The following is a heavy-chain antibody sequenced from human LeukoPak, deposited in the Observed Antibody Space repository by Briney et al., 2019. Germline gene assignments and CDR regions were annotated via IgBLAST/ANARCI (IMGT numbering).Heavy chain of an antibody. CDR3: ARDRLGLLEWLPPPAYGMDV. J-gene: IGHJ6*02. CDR2: INPNSGGT. D-gene: IGHD3-3*01. V-gene: IGHV1-2*02. CDR1: GYTFTGYY. Sequence: GASVKVSCKASGYTFTGYYMHWVRQAPGQGLEWMGWINPNSGGTNYAQKFQGRVTMTRDTSISTAYMELSRLRSDDTAVYYCARDRLGLLEWLPPPAYGMDVWGQGTTVTVSS.